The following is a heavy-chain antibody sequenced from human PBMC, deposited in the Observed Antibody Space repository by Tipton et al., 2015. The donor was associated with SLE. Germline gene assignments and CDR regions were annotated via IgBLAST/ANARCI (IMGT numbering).Heavy chain of an antibody. V-gene: IGHV4-30-2*01. J-gene: IGHJ2*01. CDR3: ARGGDCSGGSCYSDWYFDL. Sequence: TLSLTCAVSGGSISSGGYSWSWIRQPPGKGLEWIGYIYHSGSTYYNPSLKSRVTISVDRSKNQFSLKLSSVTAADTAVYYCARGGDCSGGSCYSDWYFDLWGRGTLVTVSS. CDR2: IYHSGST. D-gene: IGHD2-15*01. CDR1: GGSISSGGYS.